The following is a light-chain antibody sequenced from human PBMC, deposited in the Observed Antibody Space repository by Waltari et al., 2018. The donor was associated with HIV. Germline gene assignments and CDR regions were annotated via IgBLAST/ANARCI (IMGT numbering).Light chain of an antibody. CDR3: QSSDSSGVDFVV. CDR2: KDT. V-gene: IGLV3-25*03. J-gene: IGLJ2*01. CDR1: ALTKRY. Sequence: DLTQPPSVSVPPGQTATITCTGDALTKRYGYWYQKKSGQAPVLLINKDTERLSGIHERCAGASSVTSLTLTINEVRAEDEAEYYCQSSDSSGVDFVVFGGGTKLTV.